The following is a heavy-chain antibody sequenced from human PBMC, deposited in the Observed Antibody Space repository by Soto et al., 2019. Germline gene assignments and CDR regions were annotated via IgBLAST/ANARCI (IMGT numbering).Heavy chain of an antibody. J-gene: IGHJ6*02. Sequence: QVQLVESGGGLVKPGGSLRLSCAASGFTFSDYYMSWIRQAPGKGLEWVSYISSSSSYTNYADSVKGRFTISRDNAKNSLYLQIDSLRAEDPAVYYCARDRGRSWYFPDETRGYYGMDVWGQGTTVTVSS. CDR1: GFTFSDYY. V-gene: IGHV3-11*06. CDR2: ISSSSSYT. CDR3: ARDRGRSWYFPDETRGYYGMDV. D-gene: IGHD6-13*01.